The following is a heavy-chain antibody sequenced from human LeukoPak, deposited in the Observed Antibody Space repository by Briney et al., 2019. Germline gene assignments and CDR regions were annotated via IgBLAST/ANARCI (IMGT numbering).Heavy chain of an antibody. CDR2: ISDNSGNT. CDR1: GFTFSSFA. V-gene: IGHV3-23*01. Sequence: PGGSLRLSCAASGFTFSSFAMSWVRQAPGQGLEWVSAISDNSGNTYYADSVKGRFTISRDNSENTLYLQMNSLRAEDTAVYYCAKLDILTGYYPFYYYYMDVWGKGTTVTISS. D-gene: IGHD3-9*01. CDR3: AKLDILTGYYPFYYYYMDV. J-gene: IGHJ6*03.